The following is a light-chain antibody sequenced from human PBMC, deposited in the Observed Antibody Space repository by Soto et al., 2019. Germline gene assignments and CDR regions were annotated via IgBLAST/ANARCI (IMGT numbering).Light chain of an antibody. CDR1: QSVSSN. J-gene: IGKJ1*01. CDR3: QQYKNWPGT. Sequence: EIVMTQSPATLSVSPGERATLSCRASQSVSSNLAWYQQKPGQAPSLLVYGASTRATGIPDRFSGSGSGTDFTLIISSLHSEDFAVYYCQQYKNWPGTFGQGPKVEIK. CDR2: GAS. V-gene: IGKV3-15*01.